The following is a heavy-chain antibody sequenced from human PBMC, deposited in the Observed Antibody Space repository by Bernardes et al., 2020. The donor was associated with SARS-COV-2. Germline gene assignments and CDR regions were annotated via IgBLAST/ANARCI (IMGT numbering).Heavy chain of an antibody. CDR1: GYSFRESG. CDR3: ARGRFSDISLYYYGTDV. Sequence: ASMKVSCKASGYSFRESGINWVRQAPGQGLEWMGWINTDYDYKKYAQTFQGRITLTIDSSTSTAYMELRRLTPDDTAVYYCARGRFSDISLYYYGTDVWGQGTSITVSS. CDR2: INTDYDYK. V-gene: IGHV1-18*01. D-gene: IGHD3-10*01. J-gene: IGHJ6*02.